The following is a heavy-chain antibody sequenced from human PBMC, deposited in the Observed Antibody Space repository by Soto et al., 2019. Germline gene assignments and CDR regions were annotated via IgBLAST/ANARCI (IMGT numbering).Heavy chain of an antibody. D-gene: IGHD2-2*01. Sequence: GGSLRLSCAVSGFIFSDFSMNWVRQAPGKGLEWVASIGSSGGYIFYADSVKGRFTISRDNAKKSLDLQINSLRAEDTAVYYCAREKKHQSLGGRFGMDVWGQGTTVTVSS. J-gene: IGHJ6*02. CDR1: GFIFSDFS. CDR3: AREKKHQSLGGRFGMDV. V-gene: IGHV3-21*01. CDR2: IGSSGGYI.